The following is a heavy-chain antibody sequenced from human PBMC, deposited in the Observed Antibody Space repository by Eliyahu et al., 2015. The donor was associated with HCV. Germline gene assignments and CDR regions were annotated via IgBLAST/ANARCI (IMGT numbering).Heavy chain of an antibody. Sequence: EVQLLESGGGLVQPGGTLRLSCAASGFTFSNFAMSWVRQASGKGLQWVSGIGSTGGSTYYADSVKGRFTISRDNFKKTLYLEVNSLRAEDTAVYYCAKRSENCSSTSCYVLGAFDVWGQGTMVTVSS. CDR3: AKRSENCSSTSCYVLGAFDV. D-gene: IGHD2-2*01. J-gene: IGHJ3*01. CDR1: GFTFSNFA. CDR2: IGSTGGST. V-gene: IGHV3-23*01.